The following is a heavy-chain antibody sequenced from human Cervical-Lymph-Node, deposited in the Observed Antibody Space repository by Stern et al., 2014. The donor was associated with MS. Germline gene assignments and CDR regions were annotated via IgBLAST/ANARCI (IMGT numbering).Heavy chain of an antibody. CDR3: TRGSSSSVGMDV. D-gene: IGHD6-6*01. Sequence: VQLVESGPGLVKPSQTLSLTCTVSGGSISSGGYYWSWIRQHPGKGLEWIGYIYYSGSTYYNPSLKSLVTISVDTSKNQFSLKLSSVTAADTAVYYCTRGSSSSVGMDVWGQGTTVNVSS. V-gene: IGHV4-31*01. CDR1: GGSISSGGYY. J-gene: IGHJ6*02. CDR2: IYYSGST.